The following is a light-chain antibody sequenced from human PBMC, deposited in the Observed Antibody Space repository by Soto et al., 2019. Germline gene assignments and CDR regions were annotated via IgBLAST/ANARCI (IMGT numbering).Light chain of an antibody. Sequence: QSALTQPASVSGSPGQSITISCTGTSGDIGSYNRVSWYQQHPGKAPKLIIYEVTDRPSGVSNRFSGSKSGNTASLTISGLQAEDESEYYCSSYPNLNTRASLFGTGPKVTVL. CDR1: SGDIGSYNR. V-gene: IGLV2-14*01. CDR2: EVT. CDR3: SSYPNLNTRASL. J-gene: IGLJ1*01.